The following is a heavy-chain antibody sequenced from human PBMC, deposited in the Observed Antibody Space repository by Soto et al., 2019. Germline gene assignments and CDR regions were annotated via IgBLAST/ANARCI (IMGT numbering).Heavy chain of an antibody. V-gene: IGHV4-34*02. CDR2: INHSGSA. J-gene: IGHJ4*02. Sequence: QVQLQQWGAGLLKPSETLSLTCAVHGGSFSDYYWNWIRQPPGKGLEWIGDINHSGSAKYNPSLNSRVTFSLDTSKNEFSLKLSSVTVADTAVYYCARGPRTVVLPGDLSFFDNWGQGTLVTVSP. CDR1: GGSFSDYY. D-gene: IGHD2-15*01. CDR3: ARGPRTVVLPGDLSFFDN.